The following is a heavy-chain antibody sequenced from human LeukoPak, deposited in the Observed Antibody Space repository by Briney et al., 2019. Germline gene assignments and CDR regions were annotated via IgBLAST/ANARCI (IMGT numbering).Heavy chain of an antibody. D-gene: IGHD6-6*01. V-gene: IGHV1-69*01. CDR1: GGTFSSYT. CDR3: ARGRYSSSINSMDV. CDR2: IIPIFGTA. J-gene: IGHJ6*02. Sequence: SVKVSCKASGGTFSSYTISWVRQAPGQGLEWMGGIIPIFGTANYAQKFQGRVTITADESTSTAYMELSSLRSENTAVYYCARGRYSSSINSMDVWGQGTTVTVSS.